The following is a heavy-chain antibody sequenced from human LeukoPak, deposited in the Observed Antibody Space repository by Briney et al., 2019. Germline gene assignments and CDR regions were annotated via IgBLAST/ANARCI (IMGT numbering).Heavy chain of an antibody. V-gene: IGHV3-23*01. CDR1: GFTLSSYG. Sequence: HPGGSLRLSCAASGFTLSSYGMGWVRQAPGKGLEWVSVISGSGGSIYYADSVKGRFTISRDNSKNTLYLQMNSLRAEDTALYYCAKSNSGSYHFYFDHWGQGTLVTVSP. D-gene: IGHD1-26*01. J-gene: IGHJ4*02. CDR3: AKSNSGSYHFYFDH. CDR2: ISGSGGSI.